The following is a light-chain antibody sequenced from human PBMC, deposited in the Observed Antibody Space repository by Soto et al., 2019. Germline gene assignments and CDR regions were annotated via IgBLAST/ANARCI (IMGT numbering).Light chain of an antibody. CDR2: EVS. Sequence: QSALTQPASVCGSPGQSITISCTGTSSDVGGYNYVSWYQQHPGKAPKLMIYEVSYRPSGVSNRFSGSKSGNTASLTISGLQAEDEADYYCSSYTSSSTSVFGTGTKLTVL. J-gene: IGLJ1*01. V-gene: IGLV2-14*01. CDR3: SSYTSSSTSV. CDR1: SSDVGGYNY.